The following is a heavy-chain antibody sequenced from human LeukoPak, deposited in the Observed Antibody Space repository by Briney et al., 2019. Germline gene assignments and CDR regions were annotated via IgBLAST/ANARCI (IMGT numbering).Heavy chain of an antibody. Sequence: PSQTLSLTCTVSGGSISSSSYYWGWIRQPPGKGLEWNGSIYYSGSTYYNPSLKSRVTISVDTSKNQFSLKLSSVTAADAAVYYCARDGGAAGTTFDYWGQGTLVTVSS. CDR2: IYYSGST. V-gene: IGHV4-39*07. J-gene: IGHJ4*02. CDR3: ARDGGAAGTTFDY. D-gene: IGHD6-13*01. CDR1: GGSISSSSYY.